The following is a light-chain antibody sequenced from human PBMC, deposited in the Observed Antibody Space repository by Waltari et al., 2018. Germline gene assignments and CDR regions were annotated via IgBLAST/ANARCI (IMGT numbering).Light chain of an antibody. CDR2: AAS. CDR3: QQSYSHTRT. CDR1: QSISSY. J-gene: IGKJ1*01. Sequence: DIKITPSTSSLSASVGARVTIPCRASQSISSYLNWYQQKPGKAPKLLIYAASSLQSGVPSRFSGSGSGRDFTLSISSLQPEDFATYYCQQSYSHTRTFGQGTKVEIK. V-gene: IGKV1-39*01.